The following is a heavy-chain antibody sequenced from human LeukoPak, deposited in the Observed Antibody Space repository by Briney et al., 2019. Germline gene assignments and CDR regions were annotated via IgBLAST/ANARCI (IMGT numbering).Heavy chain of an antibody. V-gene: IGHV4-39*07. CDR3: ARGYYYYDPQGFDP. Sequence: SETLSLTCSVSGGSISSSNYYWGWIRQPPGKGLEWIGSIYYSGSTYYNPSLKSRVTISVDTSNNQFSLNVSSVTAADTAIYYCARGYYYYDPQGFDPWGQGTLVTVSS. J-gene: IGHJ5*02. D-gene: IGHD3-16*01. CDR2: IYYSGST. CDR1: GGSISSSNYY.